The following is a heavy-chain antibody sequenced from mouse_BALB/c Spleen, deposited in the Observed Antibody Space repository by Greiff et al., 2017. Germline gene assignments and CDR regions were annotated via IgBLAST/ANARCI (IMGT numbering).Heavy chain of an antibody. D-gene: IGHD1-1*01. V-gene: IGHV2-9*02. J-gene: IGHJ2*01. CDR3: ARQFITFPYFVY. CDR2: IWAGGST. CDR1: GFSLTSYG. Sequence: VKLMESGPGLVAPSQSLSITCTVSGFSLTSYGVHWVRQPPGKGLEWLGVIWAGGSTNYNSALMSRLSISKDNSKSQVFLKMNSLQTDDTAMYYCARQFITFPYFVYWGQGTTLTVSS.